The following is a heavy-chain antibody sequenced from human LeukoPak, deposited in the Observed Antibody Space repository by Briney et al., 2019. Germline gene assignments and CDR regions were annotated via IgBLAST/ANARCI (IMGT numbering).Heavy chain of an antibody. J-gene: IGHJ6*03. Sequence: SETLSLTCAVYGGSFSGYYWSWIRQPPGKGLEWIGEINHSGSTNYNPSLKSRVTISVDTSKNQFSLKLSSVTAADTAVYYCARASIPGVLYYDYYMDVWGKGTTVTVSS. CDR3: ARASIPGVLYYDYYMDV. CDR2: INHSGST. D-gene: IGHD4/OR15-4a*01. CDR1: GGSFSGYY. V-gene: IGHV4-34*01.